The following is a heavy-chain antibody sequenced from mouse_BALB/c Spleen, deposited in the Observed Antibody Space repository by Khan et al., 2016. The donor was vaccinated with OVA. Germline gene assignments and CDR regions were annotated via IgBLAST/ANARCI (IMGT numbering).Heavy chain of an antibody. V-gene: IGHV1-4*01. CDR1: GYTFTSYT. Sequence: VKLLESGAELARPGASVKMSCKASGYTFTSYTIHWVRQRPGQAPEWIGHINPSNNYTNYNQNFKDKATLIVDKSSSTAYMQLSSLPSEDSAVYYCGREADYRRSDGWFAYWGQGTLVTVSA. CDR3: GREADYRRSDGWFAY. J-gene: IGHJ3*01. D-gene: IGHD1-1*01. CDR2: INPSNNYT.